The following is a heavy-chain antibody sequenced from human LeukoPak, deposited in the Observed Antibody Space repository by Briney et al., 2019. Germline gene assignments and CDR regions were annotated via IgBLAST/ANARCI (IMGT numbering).Heavy chain of an antibody. V-gene: IGHV3-53*01. D-gene: IGHD1-26*01. J-gene: IGHJ6*03. CDR3: AGYGGSYPYYMDV. Sequence: PGGSLRLSCAASDFSVSTNLMTWVPQAPGKGLERVSVLYTIGTTYYADSVKGRFTISRDNSKNTLYPQMNSLRAEDTAVYYCAGYGGSYPYYMDVWGKGTTVTVSS. CDR1: DFSVSTNL. CDR2: LYTIGTT.